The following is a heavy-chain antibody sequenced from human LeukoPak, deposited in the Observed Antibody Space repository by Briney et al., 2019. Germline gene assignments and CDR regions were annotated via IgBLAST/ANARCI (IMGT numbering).Heavy chain of an antibody. D-gene: IGHD3-10*01. J-gene: IGHJ5*02. V-gene: IGHV1-18*01. CDR1: GYTFTSYG. Sequence: ASVKVSCKASGYTFTSYGITWVRQAPGQGLEWMGWISGYNGNTNYAQKFQGRVTMTTDTSTSTVYMELRSLRSDDTAVYYCARDDHYGSGQPDAWGQGTLVTVSS. CDR2: ISGYNGNT. CDR3: ARDDHYGSGQPDA.